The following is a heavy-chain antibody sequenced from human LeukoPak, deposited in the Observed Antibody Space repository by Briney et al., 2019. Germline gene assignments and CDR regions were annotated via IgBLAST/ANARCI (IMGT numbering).Heavy chain of an antibody. CDR2: IYHSGST. J-gene: IGHJ2*01. D-gene: IGHD3-3*01. CDR1: GGSISSSFYY. V-gene: IGHV4-39*07. Sequence: PSETLSLTCTVSGGSISSSFYYWGWIRQPPGKGLEWIGSIYHSGSTNYNPSLKSRVTISVDKSKNQFSLKLSSVTAADTAVYYCARDLTIFGVVITAHRYFDLWGRGTLVTVSS. CDR3: ARDLTIFGVVITAHRYFDL.